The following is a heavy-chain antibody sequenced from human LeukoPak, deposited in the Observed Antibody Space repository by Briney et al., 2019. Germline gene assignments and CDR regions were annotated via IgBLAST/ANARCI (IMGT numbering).Heavy chain of an antibody. CDR1: GFTFSFYW. CDR2: IKQDGREK. D-gene: IGHD2-8*02. CDR3: ARGRLVDQSSCLIDY. J-gene: IGHJ4*02. V-gene: IGHV3-7*01. Sequence: GGSLRLSCAASGFTFSFYWMSWVRQAPGKGLEWVANIKQDGREKYYVDSVKGRFTISRDNAKKSLYLQMNSLRVEDTAVYYCARGRLVDQSSCLIDYWGQGTLVTVSS.